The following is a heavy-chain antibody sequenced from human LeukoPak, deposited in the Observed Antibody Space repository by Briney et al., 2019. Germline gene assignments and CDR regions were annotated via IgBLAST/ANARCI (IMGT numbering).Heavy chain of an antibody. CDR2: IYYSGST. CDR3: AREDTAMVTGGDY. J-gene: IGHJ4*02. Sequence: SETLSLTCTVSGGSISSYYWSWIRQPPGKGLEWIGSIYYSGSTYYNPSLKSRVTISVDTSKNQSSLKLSSVTAADTAVYYCAREDTAMVTGGDYWGQGTLVTVSS. CDR1: GGSISSYY. V-gene: IGHV4-39*07. D-gene: IGHD5-18*01.